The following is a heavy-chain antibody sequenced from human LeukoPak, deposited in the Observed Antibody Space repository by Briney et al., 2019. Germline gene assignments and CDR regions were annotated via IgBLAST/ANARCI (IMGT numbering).Heavy chain of an antibody. D-gene: IGHD3-22*01. CDR2: IIPIFGTA. Sequence: ASVKVCCKASGGTFSSYAISWVRQAPGQGLEWMGGIIPIFGTANYAQKFQGRVTITADESTSTAYMELSSLRSEDTAVYYCARAQYDSSGYYRYYFDYWGQGTLVTVSS. V-gene: IGHV1-69*13. CDR1: GGTFSSYA. J-gene: IGHJ4*02. CDR3: ARAQYDSSGYYRYYFDY.